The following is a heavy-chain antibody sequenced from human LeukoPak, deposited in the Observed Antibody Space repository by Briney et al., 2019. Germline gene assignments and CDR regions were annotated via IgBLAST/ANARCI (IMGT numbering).Heavy chain of an antibody. Sequence: GGSLRLSCAASGFTVSSSYMGWVRQAPGKGLEWISVIYSGGSTYYADSVNGRFRISRDNSKNTVYLQMDILRAEDTAMYYCARVDNSGEGYFDCWGQGTLVTVSS. J-gene: IGHJ4*02. CDR2: IYSGGST. D-gene: IGHD2-2*03. CDR3: ARVDNSGEGYFDC. V-gene: IGHV3-53*01. CDR1: GFTVSSSY.